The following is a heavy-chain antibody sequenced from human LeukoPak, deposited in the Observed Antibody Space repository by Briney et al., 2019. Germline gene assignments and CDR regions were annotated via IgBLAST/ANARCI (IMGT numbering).Heavy chain of an antibody. CDR3: ARATTRFDY. V-gene: IGHV3-23*01. J-gene: IGHJ4*02. CDR2: IGARYGST. CDR1: GFNFSTYA. D-gene: IGHD1-26*01. Sequence: GGSLRLSCAASGFNFSTYAMSWVRQAPGKGLEWVSCIGARYGSTFYADSVKGRFTISRDNSKNTLYLQMNSLRAEDTAVYYCARATTRFDYWGQGTLVTVSS.